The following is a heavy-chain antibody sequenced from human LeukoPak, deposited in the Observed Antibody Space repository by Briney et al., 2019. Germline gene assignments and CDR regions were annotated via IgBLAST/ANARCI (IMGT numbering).Heavy chain of an antibody. Sequence: GTPSVSCTVSGGSLCRSGYYRGSIRHPPGKGLEWIRSIDSSGSSYSDPSLKSSVTIDVDTSKTHFSLKLSSVTAADTAVYDCARHLDGYNYYYYDYMDVWGKGTTVTVSS. D-gene: IGHD5-24*01. CDR1: GGSLCRSGYY. J-gene: IGHJ6*03. V-gene: IGHV4-39*01. CDR2: IDSSGSS. CDR3: ARHLDGYNYYYYDYMDV.